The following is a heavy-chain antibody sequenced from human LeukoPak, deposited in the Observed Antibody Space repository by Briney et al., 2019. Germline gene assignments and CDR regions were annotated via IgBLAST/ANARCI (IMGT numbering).Heavy chain of an antibody. J-gene: IGHJ3*02. Sequence: GGSLRLSCAASGFTFSSYGMHWVRQAPGKGLEWVAVISYDGSNKYYADSVKGRFTISRDNSKNTLYLQMNSLRAEDTAVYYCARSAGELPYDAFNIWGQGTMVTVSS. CDR1: GFTFSSYG. V-gene: IGHV3-30*03. CDR3: ARSAGELPYDAFNI. D-gene: IGHD1-26*01. CDR2: ISYDGSNK.